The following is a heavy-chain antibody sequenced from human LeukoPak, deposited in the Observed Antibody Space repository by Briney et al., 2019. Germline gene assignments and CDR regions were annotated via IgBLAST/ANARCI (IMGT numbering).Heavy chain of an antibody. CDR3: ARGRWLRSAFDY. V-gene: IGHV4-34*01. CDR2: INHSGST. D-gene: IGHD5-12*01. CDR1: GGSFSGYY. Sequence: SETLSLTCAVYGGSFSGYYWSWIRQPPGKGLEWIGEINHSGSTNYSPSLKNRVTISVDTSKNQFSLKLSSVTAADTAVYYCARGRWLRSAFDYWGQGTLVTVSS. J-gene: IGHJ4*02.